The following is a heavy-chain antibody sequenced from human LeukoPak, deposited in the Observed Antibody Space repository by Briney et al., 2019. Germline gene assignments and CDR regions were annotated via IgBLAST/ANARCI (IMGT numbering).Heavy chain of an antibody. V-gene: IGHV1-69*13. CDR3: ARGRDTCGTSCYVQNWFEP. CDR2: IIPIFGTA. J-gene: IGHJ5*02. D-gene: IGHD2-2*01. CDR1: GGTFSSYA. Sequence: ASVKVSCKASGGTFSSYAISWVRQAPGQGLEWMGGIIPIFGTANYAQKFQGRVTITADESTSTAYMELSSLRSEDTAVYYCARGRDTCGTSCYVQNWFEPWGQGTLVTVSS.